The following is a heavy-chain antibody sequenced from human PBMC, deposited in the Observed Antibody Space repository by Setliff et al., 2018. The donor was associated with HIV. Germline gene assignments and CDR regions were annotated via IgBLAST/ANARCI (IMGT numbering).Heavy chain of an antibody. CDR2: IYYSGTT. V-gene: IGHV4-39*02. D-gene: IGHD2-8*02. CDR3: ARMGVYASYSYYYYMDV. Sequence: SETLSLTCNVSGVSFTSSTYYWGWVRQPPGKGLEWIRSIYYSGTTYYKSSLKSRVTISVDTSESHFSLRLSSVTAADTAVYYCARMGVYASYSYYYYMDVWGRGTTVTVSS. J-gene: IGHJ6*03. CDR1: GVSFTSSTYY.